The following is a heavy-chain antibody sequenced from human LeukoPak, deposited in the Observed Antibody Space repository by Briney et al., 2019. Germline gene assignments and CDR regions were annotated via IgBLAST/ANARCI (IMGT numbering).Heavy chain of an antibody. CDR3: ARGNYDSSGYGYFDL. CDR2: IYHSGGT. V-gene: IGHV4-4*02. Sequence: PSGTLSLTCTVSGGSISSDNWWNWVRQPPGKGLEWIGEIYHSGGTNYNPSLKPRVTISVDKSKNQFSLKLSSVTAADTAVYYCARGNYDSSGYGYFDLWGRGTLVTVSS. CDR1: GGSISSDNW. J-gene: IGHJ2*01. D-gene: IGHD3-22*01.